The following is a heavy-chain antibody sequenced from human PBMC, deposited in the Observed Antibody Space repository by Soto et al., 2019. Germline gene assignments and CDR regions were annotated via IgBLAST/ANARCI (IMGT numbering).Heavy chain of an antibody. CDR2: INHLGNV. Sequence: QVQLQQWGTGLLEPSETLSLTCAVYGGSFRGYYWSWIRQYPGKGLEWIGEINHLGNVNYNPSLKRQVTISIDPSKNQFSLILTSVTAADTAKYYRARSQIYCAHTDCPKLWWWKDNFAHWGQGTLVAVSS. CDR3: ARSQIYCAHTDCPKLWWWKDNFAH. D-gene: IGHD2-21*01. V-gene: IGHV4-34*01. CDR1: GGSFRGYY. J-gene: IGHJ4*01.